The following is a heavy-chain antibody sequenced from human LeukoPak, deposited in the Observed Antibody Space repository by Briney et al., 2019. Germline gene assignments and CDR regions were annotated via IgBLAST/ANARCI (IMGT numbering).Heavy chain of an antibody. V-gene: IGHV3-7*01. D-gene: IGHD3-9*01. CDR2: IKQDGSEK. Sequence: GGSLRLSCAASGFTFSNAWMSWVRQAPGKGLEWVANIKQDGSEKYYVDSVKGRFTISRDNAKNSLYLQMNSLRAEDTAVYYCAREGVILTGYVTYWGQGTLVTVSS. J-gene: IGHJ4*02. CDR1: GFTFSNAW. CDR3: AREGVILTGYVTY.